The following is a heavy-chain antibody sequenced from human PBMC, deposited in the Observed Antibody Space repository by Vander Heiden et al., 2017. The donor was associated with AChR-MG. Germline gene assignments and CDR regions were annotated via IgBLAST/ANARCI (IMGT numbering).Heavy chain of an antibody. Sequence: VQLVESGGGVVQPGRSLRLSCAASGFPFRSFTMHWVRQTPGKGLEWVANLSNDGTHKNYADSVQGRFTISRDNSKNTLYLQINSLRTEDTAVYYCARMLYGDLRYFDFWGQGTLVTVSS. V-gene: IGHV3-30-3*01. CDR3: ARMLYGDLRYFDF. J-gene: IGHJ4*02. CDR2: LSNDGTHK. CDR1: GFPFRSFT. D-gene: IGHD4-17*01.